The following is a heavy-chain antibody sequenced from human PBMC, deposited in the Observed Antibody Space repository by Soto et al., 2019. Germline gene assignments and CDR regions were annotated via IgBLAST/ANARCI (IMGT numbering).Heavy chain of an antibody. Sequence: SETLSLTCTVSGGSISSDNYYWSWIRQPPGKGLEWIGYVYHSGSTDYTPSLKSRVTISVDTSKNQFSLKLSSVTAADTAVYYCARSYYETLSSAHWFDPWGQGIQVTGLL. CDR3: ARSYYETLSSAHWFDP. CDR2: VYHSGST. J-gene: IGHJ5*02. V-gene: IGHV4-30-4*01. D-gene: IGHD3-9*01. CDR1: GGSISSDNYY.